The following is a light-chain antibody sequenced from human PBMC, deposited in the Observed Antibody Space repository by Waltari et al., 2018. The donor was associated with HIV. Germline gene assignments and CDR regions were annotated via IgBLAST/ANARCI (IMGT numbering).Light chain of an antibody. Sequence: QSVLTQPPSASGTPGQRVTISCSASSSNIGSNTVTWYQQLPGTAPKLLIYSNNQRPSGVPDRFSGSKSGTSASLAISGLQSEDEADYYCAAWDDSPYGGVFGGGTKLTVL. J-gene: IGLJ3*02. CDR2: SNN. CDR3: AAWDDSPYGGV. CDR1: SSNIGSNT. V-gene: IGLV1-44*01.